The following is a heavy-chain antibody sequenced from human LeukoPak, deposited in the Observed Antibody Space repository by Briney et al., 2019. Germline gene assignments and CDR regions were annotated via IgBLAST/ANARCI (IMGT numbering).Heavy chain of an antibody. CDR3: ARLGDLQLTSMAPRGYFNY. V-gene: IGHV5-51*01. CDR2: IYVGDSDT. CDR1: GYNFATYW. D-gene: IGHD5-18*01. Sequence: GESLRLSCKGSGYNFATYWIAWVRQMPGKGLEWMGIIYVGDSDTRYSPSFQGQVTISIDKSISTAYLQWSSLKASDTAMYYCARLGDLQLTSMAPRGYFNYWGQGTLVTVSS. J-gene: IGHJ4*02.